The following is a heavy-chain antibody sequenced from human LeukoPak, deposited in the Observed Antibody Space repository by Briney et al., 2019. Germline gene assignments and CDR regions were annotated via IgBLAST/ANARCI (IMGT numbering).Heavy chain of an antibody. J-gene: IGHJ3*02. CDR1: GFTFSSYA. CDR2: ISGSGGST. D-gene: IGHD3-22*01. CDR3: AKDAGQEGYYYDSSGHAFDI. V-gene: IGHV3-23*01. Sequence: GGSLRLSCAASGFTFSSYAMSWVRPAPGKGLEWVSAISGSGGSTYYADSVKGRFTISRDNSKNTLYLQMNSLRAEDTAVYYCAKDAGQEGYYYDSSGHAFDIWGQGTMVTVSS.